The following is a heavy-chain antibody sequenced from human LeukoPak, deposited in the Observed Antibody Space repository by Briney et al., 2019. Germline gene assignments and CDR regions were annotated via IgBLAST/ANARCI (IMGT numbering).Heavy chain of an antibody. CDR1: GFTFSSYW. CDR3: ASLSSSWGFYYYYYYMDV. D-gene: IGHD3-16*01. CDR2: IKQDGSEK. Sequence: GGSLRLSCAASGFTFSSYWMSWVRQAPGKGLEWVANIKQDGSEKYYVDSVKGRFTISRDNAKNSLYLQMNSLRAEDTAVYYCASLSSSWGFYYYYYYMDVWGKGTTVTVSS. J-gene: IGHJ6*03. V-gene: IGHV3-7*01.